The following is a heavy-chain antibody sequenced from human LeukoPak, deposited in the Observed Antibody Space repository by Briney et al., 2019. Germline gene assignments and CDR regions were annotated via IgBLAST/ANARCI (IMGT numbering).Heavy chain of an antibody. CDR1: GFTFSGYA. J-gene: IGHJ6*02. D-gene: IGHD3-10*01. V-gene: IGHV3-30*04. CDR2: ISHDGSNK. Sequence: GGSLRLSCAASGFTFSGYAVHWVREAPGKGREWVAGISHDGSNKYSADSVKGRFTISRDNTKSTLYLQMNSLRAEDTAVYYCAKVLGVDYYYGMDVWGQGTTVTVSS. CDR3: AKVLGVDYYYGMDV.